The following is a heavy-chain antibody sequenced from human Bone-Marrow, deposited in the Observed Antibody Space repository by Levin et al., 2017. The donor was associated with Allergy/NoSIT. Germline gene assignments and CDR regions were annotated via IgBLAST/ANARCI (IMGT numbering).Heavy chain of an antibody. V-gene: IGHV3-23*01. D-gene: IGHD2-2*01. CDR1: GFTFKNYD. CDR3: AKSQLYLGGSYYYGLDV. CDR2: IGASGATT. Sequence: PGGSLRLSCAASGFTFKNYDMSWVRQAPGKGLEWVSSIGASGATTFYADSVKGRFTISRDNFKNTMFLQMSSLRADDTAMYYCAKSQLYLGGSYYYGLDVWGQGTTVTVSS. J-gene: IGHJ6*02.